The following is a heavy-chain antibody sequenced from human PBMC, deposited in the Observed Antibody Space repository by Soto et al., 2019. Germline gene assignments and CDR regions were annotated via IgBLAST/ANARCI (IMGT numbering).Heavy chain of an antibody. CDR2: IYYSGST. V-gene: IGHV4-31*03. Sequence: PSETLSLTCXVSGDSISSGGYYWNWIRQHPRKGLEWIGYIYYSGSTYYNPSLKSRVSISRDTSKNLFSLKLSSVSAADTAVYYCARAQPQKLQPEAIGPFYFDSWAQGTLVTVSS. J-gene: IGHJ4*02. CDR3: ARAQPQKLQPEAIGPFYFDS. D-gene: IGHD2-2*01. CDR1: GDSISSGGYY.